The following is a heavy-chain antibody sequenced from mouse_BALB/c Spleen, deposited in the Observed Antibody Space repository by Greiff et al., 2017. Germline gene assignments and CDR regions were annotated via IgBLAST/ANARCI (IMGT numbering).Heavy chain of an antibody. V-gene: IGHV1-69*02. CDR2: IDPSDSET. Sequence: VQLQQPGAELVKPGAPVKLSCKASGYTFTSYWMNWVKQRPGRGLEWIGRIDPSDSETHYNQKFKDKATLTVDKSSSTAYIQLSSLTSEDSAVYYCAREGVDGWYFDVWGAGTTVTVSS. CDR3: AREGVDGWYFDV. CDR1: GYTFTSYW. J-gene: IGHJ1*01.